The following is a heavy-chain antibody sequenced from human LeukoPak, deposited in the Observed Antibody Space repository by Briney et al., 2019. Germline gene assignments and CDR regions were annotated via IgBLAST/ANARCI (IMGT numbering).Heavy chain of an antibody. J-gene: IGHJ4*02. CDR3: PRKYYYDCSGFDY. CDR1: GFTFRIAG. CDR2: IYYDGSNK. Sequence: GGSLRLSCAASGFTFRIAGMHWVRQAPGKGLEWVAVIYYDGSNKYYADSVKGRFTISRDNSKKTLYLQMNSLRVEDTAVYYCPRKYYYDCSGFDYWGQGTLVTVPS. V-gene: IGHV3-33*01. D-gene: IGHD3-22*01.